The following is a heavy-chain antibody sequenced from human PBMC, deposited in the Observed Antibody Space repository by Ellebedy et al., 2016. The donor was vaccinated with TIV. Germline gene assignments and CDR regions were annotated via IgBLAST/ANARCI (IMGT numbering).Heavy chain of an antibody. CDR3: AKDRGAVALDY. CDR1: GFTFSSYG. J-gene: IGHJ4*02. D-gene: IGHD3-10*01. Sequence: GESLKISXAASGFTFSSYGMHWVRQAPGKGLEWVAVISYDGSNKYYADSVKGRFTISRDNSKNTLYLQMNSLRAEDTAVYYCAKDRGAVALDYWGQGTLVTVSS. CDR2: ISYDGSNK. V-gene: IGHV3-30*18.